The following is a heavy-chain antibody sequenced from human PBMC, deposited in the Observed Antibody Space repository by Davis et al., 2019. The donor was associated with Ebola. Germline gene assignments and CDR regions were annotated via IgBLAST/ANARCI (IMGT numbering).Heavy chain of an antibody. CDR1: GFTFSSYA. J-gene: IGHJ4*02. D-gene: IGHD4-23*01. CDR2: ISSSSSYI. V-gene: IGHV3-21*01. CDR3: ARVDNGGNSDY. Sequence: PGGSLRLSCAASGFTFSSYAMSWVRQAPGKGLEWVSSISSSSSYIYYADSVKGRFTISRDNAKNSLYLQMNSLRAEDTAVYYCARVDNGGNSDYWGQGTLVTVSS.